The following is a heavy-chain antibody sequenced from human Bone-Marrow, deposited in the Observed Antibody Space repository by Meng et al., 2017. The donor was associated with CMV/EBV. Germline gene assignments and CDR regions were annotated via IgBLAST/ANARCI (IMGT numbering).Heavy chain of an antibody. CDR2: ISWNSGSI. D-gene: IGHD2-8*01. Sequence: SLKISCAASGFTFDDYAMHWVRQAPGKGLEWVSGISWNSGSIGYADSVKGRFTISRDNAKTSLYLQMDSLRVEDPAVYYCARDTGQPYCTSGRCQNYYGMDVWGQGTTVTVSS. J-gene: IGHJ6*02. CDR3: ARDTGQPYCTSGRCQNYYGMDV. V-gene: IGHV3-9*01. CDR1: GFTFDDYA.